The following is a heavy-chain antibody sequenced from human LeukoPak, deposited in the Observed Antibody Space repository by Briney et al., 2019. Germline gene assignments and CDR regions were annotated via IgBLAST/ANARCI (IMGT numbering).Heavy chain of an antibody. CDR3: ARGLRDGYNSNWFDP. D-gene: IGHD1-1*01. Sequence: SETLSLTCTVSGGSISSYYWSWIRQPPGKGLEWIGYIYHSGSTYYNPSLKSRVTISVDRSKNQFSLKLSSVTAADTAVYYCARGLRDGYNSNWFDPWGQGTLVTVSS. J-gene: IGHJ5*02. V-gene: IGHV4-59*12. CDR1: GGSISSYY. CDR2: IYHSGST.